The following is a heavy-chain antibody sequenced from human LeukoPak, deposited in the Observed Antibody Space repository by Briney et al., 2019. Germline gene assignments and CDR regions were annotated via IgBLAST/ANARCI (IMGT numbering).Heavy chain of an antibody. CDR2: IYYSGST. CDR1: GGSINSSSYY. V-gene: IGHV4-39*07. J-gene: IGHJ5*02. CDR3: ARDRAGRNYDFWSGYYGANWFDP. Sequence: SETLSLTCTVSGGSINSSSYYWGWIRQPPGKGLEWIGSIYYSGSTYYNPSLKSRVTISVDTSKNQFSLKLSSVTAADTAVYYCARDRAGRNYDFWSGYYGANWFDPWGQGTLVTVSS. D-gene: IGHD3-3*01.